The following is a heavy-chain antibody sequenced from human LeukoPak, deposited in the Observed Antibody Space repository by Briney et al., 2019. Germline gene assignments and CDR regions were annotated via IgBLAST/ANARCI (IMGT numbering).Heavy chain of an antibody. V-gene: IGHV3-53*01. J-gene: IGHJ4*02. CDR1: GFIVSSNY. CDR3: ARYYYDSSGHPYYFDY. D-gene: IGHD3-22*01. Sequence: PGGSLRHSCAASGFIVSSNYMSWVRQAPGKGLEWVSVIYSGGRTYYADSVKGRFTISRDNSKNTVYLQMNSLRAEDTAVYYCARYYYDSSGHPYYFDYWGQGTLVTVSS. CDR2: IYSGGRT.